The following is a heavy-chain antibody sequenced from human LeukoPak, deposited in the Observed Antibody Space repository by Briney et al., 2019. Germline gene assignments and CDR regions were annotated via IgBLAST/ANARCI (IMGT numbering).Heavy chain of an antibody. CDR1: GGSISSYY. Sequence: SETLSLTCTVSGGSISSYYWNWIRQAPGKGLEWIGFIYSGGSTNYNPSLKSRVTMSVDTSKNQFSLKLRSVTDADTAVYHCARGGSSTWRIGYYFDFWGQGTLVTVSS. CDR2: IYSGGST. V-gene: IGHV4-59*01. J-gene: IGHJ4*02. CDR3: ARGGSSTWRIGYYFDF. D-gene: IGHD6-13*01.